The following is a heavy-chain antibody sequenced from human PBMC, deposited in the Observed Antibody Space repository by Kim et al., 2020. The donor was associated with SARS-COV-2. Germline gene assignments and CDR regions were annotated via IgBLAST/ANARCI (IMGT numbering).Heavy chain of an antibody. Sequence: GGSLRLSCAASGFTFSSYWMSWVRQAPGKGLEWVANIKQDGSEKYYVDSVKGRFTISRDNAKNSLYLQMNSLRAEDTAVYYCARERASRIFDWLLFDYWGQGTLVTVSS. D-gene: IGHD3-9*01. CDR1: GFTFSSYW. CDR2: IKQDGSEK. CDR3: ARERASRIFDWLLFDY. V-gene: IGHV3-7*01. J-gene: IGHJ4*02.